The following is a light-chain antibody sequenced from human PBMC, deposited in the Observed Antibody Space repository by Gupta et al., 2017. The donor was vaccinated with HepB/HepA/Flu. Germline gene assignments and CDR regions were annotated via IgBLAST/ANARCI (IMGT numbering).Light chain of an antibody. CDR1: SSAVGGYDF. Sequence: SALTQPRSVSGSPGPSVTISCTVTSSAVGGYDFVSCYHQNPGKAPKLMIYDVSKRPSGVPGRFSDSEAGNTASLTISAHAGEEGADYYCSADASSGILVFGGGTKLTVL. J-gene: IGLJ2*01. V-gene: IGLV2-11*01. CDR3: SADASSGILV. CDR2: DVS.